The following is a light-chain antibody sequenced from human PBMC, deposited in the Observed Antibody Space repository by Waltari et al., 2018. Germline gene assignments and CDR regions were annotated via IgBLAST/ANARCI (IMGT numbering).Light chain of an antibody. V-gene: IGLV3-21*04. CDR1: NIGSYS. CDR3: HVWHAHFDPGV. CDR2: YDS. J-gene: IGLJ1*01. Sequence: SYVLTQPPSVSVAPGETASITCGGDNIGSYSVHWYQQKPGQAPLLIIFYDSDRPSGIPARFSGSNSGNTATLTITSVEAGDEARYYCHVWHAHFDPGVFGTGT.